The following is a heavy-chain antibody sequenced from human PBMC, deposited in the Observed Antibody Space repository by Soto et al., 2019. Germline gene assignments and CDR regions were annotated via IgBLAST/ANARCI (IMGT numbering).Heavy chain of an antibody. D-gene: IGHD5-18*01. V-gene: IGHV1-3*01. J-gene: IGHJ4*02. CDR1: GYTFTSYD. CDR2: INAGNGNT. Sequence: ASVKVSCKASGYTFTSYDMHWVRQAPGQRLEWMGWINAGNGNTKYSQKFQGRVTITRDTSASTAYMELSSLRPEDTALYYCVRSKGGYSYGTPFDYWGQGTLVTVSS. CDR3: VRSKGGYSYGTPFDY.